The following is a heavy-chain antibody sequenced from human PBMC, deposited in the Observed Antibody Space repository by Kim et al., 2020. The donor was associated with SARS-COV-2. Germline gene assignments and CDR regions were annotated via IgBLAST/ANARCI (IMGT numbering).Heavy chain of an antibody. J-gene: IGHJ6*02. Sequence: TDYAAPVKGRFTISRDDSKNTLYLQMNSLKTEDTAVYYCTTPYYYYGMDVWGQGTTVTVSS. CDR3: TTPYYYYGMDV. CDR2: T. V-gene: IGHV3-15*01.